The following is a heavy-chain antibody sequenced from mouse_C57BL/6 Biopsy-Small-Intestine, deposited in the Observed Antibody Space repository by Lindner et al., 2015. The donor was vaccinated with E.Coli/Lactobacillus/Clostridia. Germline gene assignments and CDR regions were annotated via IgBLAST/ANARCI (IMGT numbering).Heavy chain of an antibody. D-gene: IGHD2-1*01. Sequence: VQLQESGPELVKPGASVKISCKASGYAFSNSWMNWVKQRPGKGLEWIGRIYPGDGDTNYNGKFKGKATLTADKSSSTAYMQLSSLTSEDSAVYFCARRGGNYGYFDYWGQGTTLTVSS. CDR2: IYPGDGDT. CDR3: ARRGGNYGYFDY. CDR1: GYAFSNSW. J-gene: IGHJ2*01. V-gene: IGHV1-82*01.